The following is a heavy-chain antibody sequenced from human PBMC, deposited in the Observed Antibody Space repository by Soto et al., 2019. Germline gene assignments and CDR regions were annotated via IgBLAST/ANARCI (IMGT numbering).Heavy chain of an antibody. CDR1: GFTFSSYA. J-gene: IGHJ6*03. D-gene: IGHD4-17*01. V-gene: IGHV3-23*01. Sequence: EVQLLESGGGLVQPGGSLRLSCAASGFTFSSYAMSWVRQAPGKGLEWVSAISGSGGSTYYADSVKGRFTISRDNSKNTLYLQMNSMRAEDTAVYYLAKTPLRSPYYHMDFWGKGTTVTVSS. CDR2: ISGSGGST. CDR3: AKTPLRSPYYHMDF.